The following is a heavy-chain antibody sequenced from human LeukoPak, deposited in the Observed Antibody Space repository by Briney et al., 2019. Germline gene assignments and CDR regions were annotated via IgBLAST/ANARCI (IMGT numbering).Heavy chain of an antibody. Sequence: PSETLSLTCTVSGFSITSGYYWGWIRQPPGKGLEWIGSIYYSGSTYYNPSLKSRVTISVDTSKNQFSLKLSSVTAADTAVYYCARGGARVGATARGRVDYWGQGTLVTVSS. D-gene: IGHD1-26*01. V-gene: IGHV4-38-2*02. CDR1: GFSITSGYY. CDR3: ARGGARVGATARGRVDY. J-gene: IGHJ4*02. CDR2: IYYSGST.